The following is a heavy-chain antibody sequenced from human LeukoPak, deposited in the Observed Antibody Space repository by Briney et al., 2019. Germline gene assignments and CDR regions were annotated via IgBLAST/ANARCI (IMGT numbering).Heavy chain of an antibody. CDR3: ARDRKQGCCQN. J-gene: IGHJ4*02. V-gene: IGHV3-7*01. D-gene: IGHD2-15*01. CDR1: GFTFTPYW. Sequence: PGGSLRLSCAASGFTFTPYWMTWVRQAPGRGPEWVATIKPGGSEKFYVDSVKGRFSISRDNAKSSLYLQMNSLRAEDTAVYYCARDRKQGCCQNWGQGTLVTVSS. CDR2: IKPGGSEK.